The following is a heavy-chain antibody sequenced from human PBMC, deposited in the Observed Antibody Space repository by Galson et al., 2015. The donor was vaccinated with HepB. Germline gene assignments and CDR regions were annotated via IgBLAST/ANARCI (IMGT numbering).Heavy chain of an antibody. CDR2: TRNKANSYTT. V-gene: IGHV3-72*01. CDR3: ARVRSRSYFDY. J-gene: IGHJ4*02. CDR1: GFTFSDHY. Sequence: SLRLSCAASGFTFSDHYMDWVRQAPGKGLEWVGRTRNKANSYTTEYAASVKGRFTISRDDSKNSLYLQMNSLKTEDTAVYYCARVRSRSYFDYWGQGTLVTVSS.